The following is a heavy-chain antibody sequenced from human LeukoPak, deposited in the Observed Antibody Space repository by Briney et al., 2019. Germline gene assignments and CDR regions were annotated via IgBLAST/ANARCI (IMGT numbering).Heavy chain of an antibody. CDR2: ISAYNGNT. J-gene: IGHJ4*02. D-gene: IGHD3-3*01. Sequence: ASVKVSCKASGGTFSSYAISWVRQAPGQGLEWMGWISAYNGNTNYAQKLQGRVTMTTDTSTSTAYMELRSLRSDDTAVYYCARANPYDFWSGYPYYFDYWGQGTLVTVSS. CDR1: GGTFSSYA. V-gene: IGHV1-18*01. CDR3: ARANPYDFWSGYPYYFDY.